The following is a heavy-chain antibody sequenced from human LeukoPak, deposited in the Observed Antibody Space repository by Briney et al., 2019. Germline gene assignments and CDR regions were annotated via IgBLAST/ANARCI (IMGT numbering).Heavy chain of an antibody. CDR1: GFTVRDFW. Sequence: GGSLRLSCAASGFTVRDFWMAWIRQAPGKGLEWVAHVKEDRTADYYVDSVKGRFTISKDDGKNSLHLQMNSLRVEDTAVYYCVRGGWQLDYWGQGTLVTVSS. D-gene: IGHD4-23*01. CDR2: VKEDRTAD. J-gene: IGHJ4*02. CDR3: VRGGWQLDY. V-gene: IGHV3-7*01.